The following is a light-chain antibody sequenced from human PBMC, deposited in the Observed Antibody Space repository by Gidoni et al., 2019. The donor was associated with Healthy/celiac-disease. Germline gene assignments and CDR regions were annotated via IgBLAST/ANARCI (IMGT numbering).Light chain of an antibody. CDR2: AAS. Sequence: DIQMTQSPSSLSASVGDRVTITCRASQSISSYLNWYQQKPGKAPKLLIYAASSLQSGVPSRFSGSGSGTDFTLTISSLQPEDFATYYFQQSYSTPLAFXQXTKVEIK. J-gene: IGKJ1*01. CDR3: QQSYSTPLA. V-gene: IGKV1-39*01. CDR1: QSISSY.